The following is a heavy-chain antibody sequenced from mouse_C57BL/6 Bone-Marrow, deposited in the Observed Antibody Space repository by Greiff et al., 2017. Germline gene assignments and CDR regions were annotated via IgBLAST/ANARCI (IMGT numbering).Heavy chain of an antibody. CDR2: IHPNSGST. CDR1: GYTFTSYW. Sequence: QVQLQQSGAELVKPGASVKLSCKASGYTFTSYWMHWVKQRPGQGLEWIGMIHPNSGSTNYNEKFKSKATLTVDKSSSTAYMQLSSLTSEDSAVYYCARERYYGSSYHAMDYWGQGTSVTVSS. V-gene: IGHV1-64*01. D-gene: IGHD1-1*01. J-gene: IGHJ4*01. CDR3: ARERYYGSSYHAMDY.